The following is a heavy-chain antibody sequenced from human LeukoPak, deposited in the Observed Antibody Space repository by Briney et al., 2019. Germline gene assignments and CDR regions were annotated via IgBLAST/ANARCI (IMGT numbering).Heavy chain of an antibody. J-gene: IGHJ4*02. V-gene: IGHV4-61*08. CDR3: ARGSNYFDY. CDR1: GGSVSSGGYY. CDR2: VFDSGRT. Sequence: SETLSLTCTVSGGSVSSGGYYWSWIQQPPGKGLEWIGYVFDSGRTNYNPSLRSRVTISVDTSKNQFSLKLTSVTAADTAVYYCARGSNYFDYWGQGTLVTVSS. D-gene: IGHD6-6*01.